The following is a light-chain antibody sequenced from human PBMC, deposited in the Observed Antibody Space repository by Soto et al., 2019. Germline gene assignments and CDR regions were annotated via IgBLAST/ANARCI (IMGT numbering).Light chain of an antibody. CDR2: DAS. V-gene: IGKV3-11*01. CDR1: QSVSSY. Sequence: EIVLTQSPATLSLSPGERATLSCRASQSVSSYLAWYQQKPGQAPRLLIYDASNRATGIPARFSGSGSGTDFTLTISSLESEGFAVYYCQQRSNWTFGQGTKVEIK. J-gene: IGKJ1*01. CDR3: QQRSNWT.